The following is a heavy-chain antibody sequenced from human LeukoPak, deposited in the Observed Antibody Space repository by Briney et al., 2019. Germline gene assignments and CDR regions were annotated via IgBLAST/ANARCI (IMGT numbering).Heavy chain of an antibody. Sequence: PSEPLSLTCTVSGGSISSGGYYCSWIRQHPGKGLEWIGYIYYSGSTYYNPSLKSRVTISVDTSKNQFSLKLSSVTAADTAVYYCARDGLRSLDYWGQGTLVTVSS. CDR2: IYYSGST. CDR1: GGSISSGGYY. V-gene: IGHV4-31*03. J-gene: IGHJ4*02. CDR3: ARDGLRSLDY. D-gene: IGHD3-3*01.